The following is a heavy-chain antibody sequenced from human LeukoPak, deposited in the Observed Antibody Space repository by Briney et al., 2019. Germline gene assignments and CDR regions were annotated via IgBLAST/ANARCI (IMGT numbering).Heavy chain of an antibody. J-gene: IGHJ4*02. Sequence: VASVKVSCKASGGTFSSYAISWVRQASGQGLEWMGGIIPIFGTANYAQKFQGRVTITADESTSTAYMELSSLRSEDTAVYYCTLVVAGTPMEPIIDFWGQGTLVTVSS. CDR1: GGTFSSYA. CDR3: TLVVAGTPMEPIIDF. V-gene: IGHV1-69*13. D-gene: IGHD1-14*01. CDR2: IIPIFGTA.